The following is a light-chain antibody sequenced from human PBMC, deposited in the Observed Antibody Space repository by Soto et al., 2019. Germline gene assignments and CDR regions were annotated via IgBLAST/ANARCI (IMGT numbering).Light chain of an antibody. J-gene: IGKJ5*01. CDR1: QSIASN. V-gene: IGKV3-20*01. Sequence: EIVLTQSPGTLSLSAGERATLSCRASQSIASNLAWYQQKHGQAPRFVMYGASNRATGIPDRFTGSGSGTDYTLTISRLEPEDFAVYYCQQYGSTPITFGQGTRLEIK. CDR3: QQYGSTPIT. CDR2: GAS.